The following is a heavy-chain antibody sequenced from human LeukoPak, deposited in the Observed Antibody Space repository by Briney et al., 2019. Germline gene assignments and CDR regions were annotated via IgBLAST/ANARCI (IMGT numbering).Heavy chain of an antibody. V-gene: IGHV1-18*01. J-gene: IGHJ6*02. D-gene: IGHD2-15*01. Sequence: ASVKVSCKASGYTFTSYGISWVRQAPGQGLEWMGWISAYNGNTNYAQKLQGRVTMTTDTSTSTAYMELRSLRSDDTAVYYCARDNCSGGSCYYYYGMDVWGQGTPVTVSS. CDR2: ISAYNGNT. CDR3: ARDNCSGGSCYYYYGMDV. CDR1: GYTFTSYG.